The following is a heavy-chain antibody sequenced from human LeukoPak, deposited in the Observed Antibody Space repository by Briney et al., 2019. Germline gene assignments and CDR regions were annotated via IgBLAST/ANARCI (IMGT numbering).Heavy chain of an antibody. CDR2: LSGSGITT. CDR3: AKGIYSSGWSYFDY. V-gene: IGHV3-23*01. D-gene: IGHD6-19*01. Sequence: PGGSLRLSSAAPGFTFSNSAMSWVRQGPGKGLGWVSTLSGSGITTYYADSVKGRFTISRDNSKNTLYLQMNSLRAEDTAVYYCAKGIYSSGWSYFDYWGHGTLVTVSS. J-gene: IGHJ4*01. CDR1: GFTFSNSA.